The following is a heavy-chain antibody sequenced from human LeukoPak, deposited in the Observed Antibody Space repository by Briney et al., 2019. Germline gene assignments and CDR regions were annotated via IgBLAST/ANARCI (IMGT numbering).Heavy chain of an antibody. J-gene: IGHJ4*02. D-gene: IGHD3-10*01. Sequence: SETLSLTCTVSGGSISSYYWSWIRQPPGKGLEWVGYIYYSGSTNYNPSLKSRVTISVDTSKNQFSLKLSSVTAADTAVYYCARLLWFGELLYEGYYFDCWGQGTLVTVSS. CDR1: GGSISSYY. CDR3: ARLLWFGELLYEGYYFDC. V-gene: IGHV4-59*01. CDR2: IYYSGST.